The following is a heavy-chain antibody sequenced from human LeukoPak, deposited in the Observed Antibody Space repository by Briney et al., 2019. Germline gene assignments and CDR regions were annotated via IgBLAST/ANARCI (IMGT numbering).Heavy chain of an antibody. Sequence: GKTLKISCRVSGYSFTTYCIGWVRQLPARGLEWMGIIYPGDSDTTYSQSSQGHVTTSGDKSISTAYLQWSSLKAADTDFYYCARAYGCSGGRCYADYWGPGTPVTVSS. D-gene: IGHD2-15*01. CDR3: ARAYGCSGGRCYADY. J-gene: IGHJ4*02. CDR2: IYPGDSDT. V-gene: IGHV5-51*03. CDR1: GYSFTTYC.